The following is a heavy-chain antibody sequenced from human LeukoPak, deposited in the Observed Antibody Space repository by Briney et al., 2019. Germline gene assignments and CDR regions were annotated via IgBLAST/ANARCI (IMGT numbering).Heavy chain of an antibody. Sequence: GESLKISCKGSGYSFTSFWIGWVRQMPGKGLEWRGIIYPGDSDTRYSPSFQGQVNISADKSINNAYLQCSSLKASDTAMYYCARGYFHFDYWGQGTLVTVSS. CDR1: GYSFTSFW. CDR3: ARGYFHFDY. CDR2: IYPGDSDT. D-gene: IGHD3-22*01. J-gene: IGHJ4*02. V-gene: IGHV5-51*01.